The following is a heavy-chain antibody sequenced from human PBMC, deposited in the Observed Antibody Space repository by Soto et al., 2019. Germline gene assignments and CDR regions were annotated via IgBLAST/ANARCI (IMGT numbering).Heavy chain of an antibody. CDR3: ARSRRGAYSSGWYSPSGYYNYGIDV. D-gene: IGHD6-19*01. Sequence: PGESLKISCKGSGYSFTSYWIGWVRQMPGRGLEWVAIIYPGDSDTKYSPSLQGQVTISADTSISTAYLQWTSLKASDTAMYYCARSRRGAYSSGWYSPSGYYNYGIDVWGQGTKVTVSS. CDR2: IYPGDSDT. V-gene: IGHV5-51*01. CDR1: GYSFTSYW. J-gene: IGHJ6*02.